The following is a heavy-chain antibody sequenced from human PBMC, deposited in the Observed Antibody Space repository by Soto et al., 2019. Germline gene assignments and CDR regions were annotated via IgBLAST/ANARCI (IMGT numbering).Heavy chain of an antibody. V-gene: IGHV6-1*01. Sequence: SQTLSLTCAISVDSVSSNSAAWNWIRQSPSRGLEWLGRTYYRSKWYNDYAVSVKSRITINPDTSKNQFSLQLNSVTPEDTAVYYCAREGRIAVAGLYYYYYYGMDVWGQGTTVTVSS. CDR1: VDSVSSNSAA. CDR2: TYYRSKWYN. D-gene: IGHD6-19*01. CDR3: AREGRIAVAGLYYYYYYGMDV. J-gene: IGHJ6*02.